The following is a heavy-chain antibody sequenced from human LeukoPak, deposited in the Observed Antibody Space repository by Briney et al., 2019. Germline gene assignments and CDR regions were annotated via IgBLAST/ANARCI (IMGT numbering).Heavy chain of an antibody. CDR3: ARAPGYGAFDI. CDR2: IYSGGST. J-gene: IGHJ3*02. CDR1: EFFVGSNY. Sequence: GGSPRLSCAASEFFVGSNYMTWVRQAPGKGLEWVSLIYSGGSTYYADSVKGRFTISRDNAKNSLYLQMNSLRAEDTAVYYCARAPGYGAFDIWGQGTMVTVSS. D-gene: IGHD6-13*01. V-gene: IGHV3-66*01.